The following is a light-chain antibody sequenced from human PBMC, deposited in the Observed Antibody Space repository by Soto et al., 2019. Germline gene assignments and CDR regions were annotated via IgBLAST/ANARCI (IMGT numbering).Light chain of an antibody. CDR1: QSVNNN. V-gene: IGKV3-15*01. CDR2: GAS. CDR3: QEYKTWPWT. J-gene: IGKJ1*01. Sequence: ETLMTQSPATLSGSPGERATLSCRASQSVNNNLAWYQQKLGQAPRVLIYGASTRANGIPARCTGSGSGAEFILTITSLQSEDSAVYYCQEYKTWPWTFGQGTKVEVK.